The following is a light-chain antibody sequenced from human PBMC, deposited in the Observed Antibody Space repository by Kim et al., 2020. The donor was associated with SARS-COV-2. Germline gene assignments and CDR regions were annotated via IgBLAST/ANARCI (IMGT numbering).Light chain of an antibody. CDR3: QTWDSLTVV. CDR1: KLGEKY. J-gene: IGLJ2*01. Sequence: SYELTQPPSVSVSPGQTASITCSGDKLGEKYACWYQQKPGKSPVLVIYQDTKRPSGIPERFSGSNSGNTATLTISGTQAMDEADYYCQTWDSLTVVFGGG. CDR2: QDT. V-gene: IGLV3-1*01.